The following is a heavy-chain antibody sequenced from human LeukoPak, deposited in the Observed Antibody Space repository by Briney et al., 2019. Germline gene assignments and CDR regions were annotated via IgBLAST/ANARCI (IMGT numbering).Heavy chain of an antibody. CDR2: ISWNSGSI. Sequence: GGSLRLSCAASGFTFDDYAMHWVWQAPGKGLEWVSGISWNSGSIGYADSVKGRFTISRDNAKNSLYLQMNSLRAEDTALYYCAKTDCSSTSCYVDYWGQGTLVTVSS. D-gene: IGHD2-2*01. J-gene: IGHJ4*02. CDR1: GFTFDDYA. V-gene: IGHV3-9*01. CDR3: AKTDCSSTSCYVDY.